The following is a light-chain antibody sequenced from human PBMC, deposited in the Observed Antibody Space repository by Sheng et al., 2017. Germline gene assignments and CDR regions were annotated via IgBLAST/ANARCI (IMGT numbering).Light chain of an antibody. CDR2: AAS. CDR1: QAIRND. Sequence: AVQMTQSPSSLSASIGDRVTITCRASQAIRNDLAWFQQKSGKAPKLLIYAASKLQSGVPSRFSGSGSGTDFTLTISSLQAEDFATYYCLQDNNYPLTFGGGTEGGDQ. J-gene: IGKJ4*01. CDR3: LQDNNYPLT. V-gene: IGKV1-6*01.